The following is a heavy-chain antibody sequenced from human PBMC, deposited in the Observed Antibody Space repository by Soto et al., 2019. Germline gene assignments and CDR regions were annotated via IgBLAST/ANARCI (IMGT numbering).Heavy chain of an antibody. Sequence: SETLSLTCTVSGDSITSGGYYWSWLRQQPGKGLEWIGYIYHSGGASYNPSLRGRAVISIDTSKNQFFLRMNVVTAADTATYYCARDYYGAGSQYYYYGMEVWGQGTTVTVSS. J-gene: IGHJ6*02. CDR3: ARDYYGAGSQYYYYGMEV. CDR1: GDSITSGGYY. V-gene: IGHV4-31*03. D-gene: IGHD3-10*01. CDR2: IYHSGGA.